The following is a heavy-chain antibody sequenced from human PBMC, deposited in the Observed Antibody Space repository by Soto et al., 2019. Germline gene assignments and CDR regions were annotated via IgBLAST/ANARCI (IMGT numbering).Heavy chain of an antibody. V-gene: IGHV3-30-3*01. J-gene: IGHJ4*02. Sequence: QVQLVESGGGVVKPGRSLRLSCAASGFTFSSYAMHWVRQAPGKGLEWVAVISYDGSNKYYADSVKGRFTISRDNSKNTLYLQMNSLRAEDTAVYYCASGWKIQLWVPFDYWGQGTLVTVSS. CDR3: ASGWKIQLWVPFDY. CDR2: ISYDGSNK. D-gene: IGHD5-18*01. CDR1: GFTFSSYA.